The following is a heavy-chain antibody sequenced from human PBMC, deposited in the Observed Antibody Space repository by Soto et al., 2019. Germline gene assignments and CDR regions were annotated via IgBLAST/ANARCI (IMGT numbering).Heavy chain of an antibody. V-gene: IGHV3-33*01. CDR1: GMTFSRYG. D-gene: IGHD3-16*01. Sequence: GGSLRLSCVTSGMTFSRYGIHWVRQAPGKGLEWVGIIWYDGSNTYYADSVKGRFTISRDNSKNTLYLQMNSLRVEDTAVYYCXREIRNAYNQRHGLFWGQGTLVTVSS. CDR2: IWYDGSNT. CDR3: XREIRNAYNQRHGLF. J-gene: IGHJ4*02.